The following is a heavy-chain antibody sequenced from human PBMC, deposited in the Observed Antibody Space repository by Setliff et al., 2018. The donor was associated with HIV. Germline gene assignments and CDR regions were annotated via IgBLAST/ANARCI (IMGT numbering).Heavy chain of an antibody. V-gene: IGHV3-74*01. CDR1: GFTFSSYW. D-gene: IGHD3-9*01. CDR2: INTDGSVT. J-gene: IGHJ6*02. Sequence: GGSLRLSCTPSGFTFSSYWLHWVRQAPGKGLEWLSRINTDGSVTNSADSVKGRFIISRDNGKNTLYLQMNSLTAEDTALYYCVRDTFDGRSYYGWDVWGQGTTVTVSS. CDR3: VRDTFDGRSYYGWDV.